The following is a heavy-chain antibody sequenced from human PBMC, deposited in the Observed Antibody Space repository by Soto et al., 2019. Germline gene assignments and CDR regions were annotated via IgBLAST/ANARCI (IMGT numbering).Heavy chain of an antibody. D-gene: IGHD3-10*01. CDR3: ARYGSEWNWFDP. CDR2: IIPNLGIA. CDR1: GGTFISYS. Sequence: QVQLVQSGAEVKKPGSSVKVSCKASGGTFISYSISWVRQAPGQGLEWMGRIIPNLGIANYAQKFQGRVTITADKSTSTVYMELSSLRSDDTAVYYCARYGSEWNWFDPWGQGTLVTVS. V-gene: IGHV1-69*02. J-gene: IGHJ5*02.